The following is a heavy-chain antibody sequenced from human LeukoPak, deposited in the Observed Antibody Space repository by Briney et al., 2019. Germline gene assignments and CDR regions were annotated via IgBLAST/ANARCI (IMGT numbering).Heavy chain of an antibody. Sequence: PSETLSLTCTVSGGSISSYYWSWIRQPPGKGLEWIGYIYYSGSTNYNPSLKSRVTISVDTSKNQFSLKLSSVTAADTAVYYCARATSWDYYYMDVWGKGTTVTVSS. CDR1: GGSISSYY. V-gene: IGHV4-59*01. J-gene: IGHJ6*03. D-gene: IGHD2-2*01. CDR2: IYYSGST. CDR3: ARATSWDYYYMDV.